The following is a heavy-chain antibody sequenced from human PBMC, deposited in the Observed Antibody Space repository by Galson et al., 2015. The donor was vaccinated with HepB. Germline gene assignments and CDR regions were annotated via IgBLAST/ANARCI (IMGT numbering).Heavy chain of an antibody. Sequence: SLRLSCAASGFTFSTYAMHWVRQAPGRGLEWVAVISYDGGTKNYADSVKGRFTISRDNSKNTLYLQMNSLKPEDTALFYCAKELSMVRGPFDYWGQGVLVTVSS. CDR3: AKELSMVRGPFDY. CDR2: ISYDGGTK. J-gene: IGHJ4*02. CDR1: GFTFSTYA. V-gene: IGHV3-30*18. D-gene: IGHD3-10*01.